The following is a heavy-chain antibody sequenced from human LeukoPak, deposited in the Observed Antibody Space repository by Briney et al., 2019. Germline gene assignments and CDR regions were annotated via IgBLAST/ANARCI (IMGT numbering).Heavy chain of an antibody. D-gene: IGHD6-13*01. V-gene: IGHV3-11*01. CDR3: ARKKYSSSWVDY. Sequence: GGSLRLSCAASGFTFSDYYVSWIRQAPGKGLKWVSYISSSGSTIYYADSVKGRFTISRDNAKNSLYLQMNSLRAEDTAVYYCARKKYSSSWVDYWGQGTLVTVSS. CDR1: GFTFSDYY. CDR2: ISSSGSTI. J-gene: IGHJ4*02.